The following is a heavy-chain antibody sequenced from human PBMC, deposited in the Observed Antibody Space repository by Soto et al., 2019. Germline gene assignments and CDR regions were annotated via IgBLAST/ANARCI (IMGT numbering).Heavy chain of an antibody. D-gene: IGHD4-17*01. CDR1: GYSFTSYW. J-gene: IGHJ4*02. CDR2: IDPSDSYT. Sequence: GESLKISCNGSGYSFTSYWISWVRQMPGKGLEWMGRIDPSDSYTNYSPSFQGHVTISADKSISTAYLQWSSLKASDTAMYYCARSPNYGDSLDYWGQGTLVTVSS. CDR3: ARSPNYGDSLDY. V-gene: IGHV5-10-1*01.